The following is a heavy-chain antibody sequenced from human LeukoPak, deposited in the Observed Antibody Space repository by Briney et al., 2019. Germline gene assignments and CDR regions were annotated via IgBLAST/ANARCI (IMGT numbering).Heavy chain of an antibody. J-gene: IGHJ4*02. CDR3: ARADFPRLSTGGFDY. CDR1: GGSISSSSYY. D-gene: IGHD7-27*01. V-gene: IGHV4-39*01. CDR2: IYYSGST. Sequence: PSETLSLTCTVSGGSISSSSYYWGWIRQPPGKGLEWIGSIYYSGSTYYNPSLKSRVTISVDTSKNQFSLKLSSVTAADTAVCYCARADFPRLSTGGFDYWGQGTLVTVSS.